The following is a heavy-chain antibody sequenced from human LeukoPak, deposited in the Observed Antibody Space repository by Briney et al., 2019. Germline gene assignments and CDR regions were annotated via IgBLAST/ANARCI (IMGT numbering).Heavy chain of an antibody. D-gene: IGHD2-15*01. CDR2: INHSGST. Sequence: SETLSLTCAVYGGSFSGYYWSWIRQPPGKGLEWIGEINHSGSTNYNPSLKSRVTISVDTSKNQFSLRLSSVTAADTAVYYCARGLIVVVVADTSQWFDPWGQGTLVTVSS. CDR3: ARGLIVVVVADTSQWFDP. V-gene: IGHV4-34*01. CDR1: GGSFSGYY. J-gene: IGHJ5*02.